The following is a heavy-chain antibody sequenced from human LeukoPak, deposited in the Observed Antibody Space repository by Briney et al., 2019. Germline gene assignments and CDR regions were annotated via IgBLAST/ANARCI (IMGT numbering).Heavy chain of an antibody. CDR2: ISGSGGST. V-gene: IGHV3-23*01. J-gene: IGHJ5*02. CDR3: AVTYYDFWSGYPNWFDP. CDR1: GFTFSSYA. Sequence: PGGSLRLSCAASGFTFSSYAMSWVRQAPGKGLEWVSAISGSGGSTYYADSVKGRFTISRDNSKNTLYLQMNSLRAEDTAVYYCAVTYYDFWSGYPNWFDPWGQGTLVTVSS. D-gene: IGHD3-3*01.